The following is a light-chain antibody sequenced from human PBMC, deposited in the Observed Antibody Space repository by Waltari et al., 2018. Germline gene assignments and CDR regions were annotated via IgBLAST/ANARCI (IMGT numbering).Light chain of an antibody. J-gene: IGLJ1*01. Sequence: QSALPQPPSASGSPVQSVTIPCSGTRSDVGAFNYVSWSQYYPGKAPKLILYEVNKRPSGVPDRFYGSRSGSTAFLTVSGLQADDEAVYFCFSYAGSNTYVFGSGTTVTVL. V-gene: IGLV2-8*01. CDR3: FSYAGSNTYV. CDR2: EVN. CDR1: RSDVGAFNY.